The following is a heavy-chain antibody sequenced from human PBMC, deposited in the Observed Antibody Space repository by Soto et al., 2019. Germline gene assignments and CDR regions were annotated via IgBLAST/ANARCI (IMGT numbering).Heavy chain of an antibody. CDR1: GGTFSSYT. D-gene: IGHD3-10*01. Sequence: QVQLVQSGAEVKKPGSSVKVSCKASGGTFSSYTISWVRQAPGQGLEWMGRIIPILGIANYAQKFQGRVTITADKSTSTAYMERSSLRSEDTAVYYCASEGEDYYGSGSIWGQGTLVTVSS. J-gene: IGHJ4*02. CDR2: IIPILGIA. V-gene: IGHV1-69*02. CDR3: ASEGEDYYGSGSI.